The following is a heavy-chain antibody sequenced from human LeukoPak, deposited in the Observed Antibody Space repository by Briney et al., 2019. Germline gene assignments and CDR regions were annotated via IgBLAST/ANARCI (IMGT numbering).Heavy chain of an antibody. Sequence: PGGSLRLSCAAAGFTFSSYAMSWVRQAPGKGLEWVSAIGGSGDSTYYADSVKGRFTISRDNSKNTLYPQMNSLRAEDTAVYYCAKGSAVADIYFDYWGQGTLVTVSS. CDR3: AKGSAVADIYFDY. CDR2: IGGSGDST. CDR1: GFTFSSYA. J-gene: IGHJ4*02. D-gene: IGHD6-19*01. V-gene: IGHV3-23*01.